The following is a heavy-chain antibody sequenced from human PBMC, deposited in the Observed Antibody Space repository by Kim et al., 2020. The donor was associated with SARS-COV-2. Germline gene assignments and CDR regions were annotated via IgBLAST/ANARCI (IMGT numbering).Heavy chain of an antibody. CDR3: AKGPWDVTGVDRTRRYYFDY. CDR2: ISGSGGST. J-gene: IGHJ4*02. V-gene: IGHV3-23*01. CDR1: GFTFSSYA. Sequence: GGSLRLSCAASGFTFSSYAMSWVRQAPGKGLEWVSAISGSGGSTYYADSVKGRFTISRDNSKNTLYLQMNSLRAEDTAVYYCAKGPWDVTGVDRTRRYYFDYWGQGTLVTVSS. D-gene: IGHD1-7*01.